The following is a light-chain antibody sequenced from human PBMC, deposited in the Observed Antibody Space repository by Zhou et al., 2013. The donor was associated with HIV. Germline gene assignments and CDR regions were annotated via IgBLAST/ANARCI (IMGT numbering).Light chain of an antibody. CDR1: ESISSSY. CDR2: GAT. CDR3: QQSASSPWT. J-gene: IGKJ1*01. Sequence: EIVLTQSPGTLSLSPGERATLSCRASESISSSYLTWYQQKPGQAPRLLIYGATRRATGIPDRFSGSGSGTDFTLTISRLEPEDFAVYYCQQSASSPWTFGQGTKVDIK. V-gene: IGKV3-20*01.